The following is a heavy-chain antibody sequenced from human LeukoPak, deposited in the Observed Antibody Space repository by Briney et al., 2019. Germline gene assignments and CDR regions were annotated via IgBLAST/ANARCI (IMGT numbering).Heavy chain of an antibody. Sequence: SETLSLTCVVYGGSFSGNYWSWIRQPPGKGLEWIGEINNSGSTNYSPSLKSRVTISVDTSKNQFSLKVSSVTAADTAVYYCARGYNRGSYYNYWGQGTLVTVSS. CDR3: ARGYNRGSYYNY. D-gene: IGHD1-26*01. J-gene: IGHJ4*02. CDR2: INNSGST. CDR1: GGSFSGNY. V-gene: IGHV4-34*01.